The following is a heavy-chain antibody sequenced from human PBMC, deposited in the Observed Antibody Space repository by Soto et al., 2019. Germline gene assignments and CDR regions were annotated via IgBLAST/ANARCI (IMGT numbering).Heavy chain of an antibody. V-gene: IGHV3-21*01. CDR3: ARVDSVGGSSGGYYYGMDV. D-gene: IGHD1-26*01. J-gene: IGHJ6*02. CDR2: ISSSSSYI. CDR1: GFTFSSYS. Sequence: GGSLRLSCAASGFTFSSYSMNWVRQAPGKGLEWVSSISSSSSYIYYADSVKGRFTISRDNAKNSLYLQMDSLRAEDTAVYYCARVDSVGGSSGGYYYGMDVWGQGTTVTVSS.